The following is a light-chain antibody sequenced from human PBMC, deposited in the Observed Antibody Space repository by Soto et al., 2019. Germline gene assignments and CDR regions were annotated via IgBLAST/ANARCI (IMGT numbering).Light chain of an antibody. CDR2: AVS. Sequence: EIVLTQSPATLSLSPGERATLSCRASQSVSSYLAWYQQKPGQAPRLLIHAVSNRATGIPARFSGGGSGTDFTLTISSLEPEDFAVYYCLQRALWPYTFGQGTRLEIK. J-gene: IGKJ2*01. CDR3: LQRALWPYT. V-gene: IGKV3-11*01. CDR1: QSVSSY.